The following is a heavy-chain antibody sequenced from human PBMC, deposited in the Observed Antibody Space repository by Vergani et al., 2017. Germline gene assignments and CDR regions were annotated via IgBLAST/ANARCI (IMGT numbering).Heavy chain of an antibody. CDR3: ARGSTITMVRGVAILPFDY. CDR2: INHSGST. CDR1: GGSFSGYY. D-gene: IGHD3-10*01. V-gene: IGHV4-34*01. J-gene: IGHJ4*02. Sequence: QVQLQQWGAGLLTPSETLSLTCAVYGGSFSGYYWSWIRQPPGKGLEWIGEINHSGSTNYNPSLKSRVTISVDTSKNQFSLKLSSVTAADTAVYYCARGSTITMVRGVAILPFDYWGQGTLVTVSS.